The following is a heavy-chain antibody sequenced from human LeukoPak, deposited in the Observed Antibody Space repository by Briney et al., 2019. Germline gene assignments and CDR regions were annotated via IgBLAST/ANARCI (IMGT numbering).Heavy chain of an antibody. CDR3: AKEYQNYGSGSYYNSFDY. CDR1: GFTFSSYA. V-gene: IGHV3-23*01. Sequence: GGSLRLSCAASGFTFSSYAMSWVRQAPGKGLEWVSAISGSGGSTYYADSVKGRFTISRDNSKNTLYLQMNRLRAEDTAVYYCAKEYQNYGSGSYYNSFDYWGQGTLVTVSS. CDR2: ISGSGGST. J-gene: IGHJ4*02. D-gene: IGHD3-10*01.